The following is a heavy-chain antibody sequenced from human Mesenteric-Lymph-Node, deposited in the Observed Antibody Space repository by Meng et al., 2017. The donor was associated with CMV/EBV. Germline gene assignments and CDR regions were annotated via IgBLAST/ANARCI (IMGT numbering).Heavy chain of an antibody. J-gene: IGHJ4*02. D-gene: IGHD3-22*01. CDR3: ARVAIYDSSGYYHSPKFDY. Sequence: SETLSLTCTVSGYSISSGYYWGWIRQPPGKGLEWIGTIYHSGSTSYNPSLKSRVTISVDTSKNQFSLKLTSVTAADTAVYYCARVAIYDSSGYYHSPKFDYWGQGTLVTAPQ. V-gene: IGHV4-38-2*02. CDR2: IYHSGST. CDR1: GYSISSGYY.